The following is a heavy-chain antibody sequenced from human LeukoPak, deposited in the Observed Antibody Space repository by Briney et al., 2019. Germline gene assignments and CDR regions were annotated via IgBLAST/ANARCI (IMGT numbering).Heavy chain of an antibody. CDR3: ARDGLLWTAGNQPFDY. D-gene: IGHD3-10*01. CDR2: IYYSGST. V-gene: IGHV4-39*07. J-gene: IGHJ4*02. CDR1: GGSISSSSYY. Sequence: PSETLSLTCTVSGGSISSSSYYWGWIRQPPGKGLEWIGSIYYSGSTYYNPSLKSRVTISVDTSKNQFSLKLSSVTAADTAVYYCARDGLLWTAGNQPFDYWGQGTLVTVSS.